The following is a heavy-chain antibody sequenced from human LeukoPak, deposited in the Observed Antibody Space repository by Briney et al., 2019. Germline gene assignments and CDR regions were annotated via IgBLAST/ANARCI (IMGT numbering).Heavy chain of an antibody. CDR2: INPNSGGT. CDR1: GYTFTGYY. Sequence: ASVKVSCMASGYTFTGYYMHWVRQAPGQGLERMGWINPNSGGTNYAQKFQGRVTMTRDTSISTAYMELSRLRSDDTAVYYCRGYEAARPSYQLFEFDYWGQGTLVTVSS. V-gene: IGHV1-2*02. D-gene: IGHD2-2*01. J-gene: IGHJ4*02. CDR3: RGYEAARPSYQLFEFDY.